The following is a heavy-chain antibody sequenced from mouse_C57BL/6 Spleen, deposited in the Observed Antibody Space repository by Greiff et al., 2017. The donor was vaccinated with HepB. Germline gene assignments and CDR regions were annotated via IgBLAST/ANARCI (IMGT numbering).Heavy chain of an antibody. CDR2: INPNNGGT. CDR1: GYTFTDYN. D-gene: IGHD2-3*01. V-gene: IGHV1-22*01. J-gene: IGHJ4*01. Sequence: EVQLQQSGPELVKPGASVKMSCKASGYTFTDYNMHWVKQSHGKSLEWIGYINPNNGGTSYNQKFKGKATLTVNKSSSTAYMELRSLTSEDSAVYYCARWSLYDGYPNYYAMDYWGQGTSVTVSS. CDR3: ARWSLYDGYPNYYAMDY.